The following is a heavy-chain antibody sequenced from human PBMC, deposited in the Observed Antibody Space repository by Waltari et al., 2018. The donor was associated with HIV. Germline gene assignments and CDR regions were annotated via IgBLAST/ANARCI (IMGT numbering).Heavy chain of an antibody. CDR1: W. CDR3: TRRHGDYVYYFDY. D-gene: IGHD4-17*01. CDR2: IYPGNSYL. Sequence: WNGWGHQMPGKGLELMVIIYPGNSYLYYSPSCQGRVTISADKSINTAYLQWSSLKASDTAMYYCTRRHGDYVYYFDYWGQGTLVTVSS. V-gene: IGHV5-51*07. J-gene: IGHJ4*02.